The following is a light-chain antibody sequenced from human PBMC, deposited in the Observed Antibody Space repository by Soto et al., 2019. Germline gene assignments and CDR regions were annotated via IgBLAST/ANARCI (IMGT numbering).Light chain of an antibody. CDR3: MHALETPWT. J-gene: IGKJ1*01. CDR2: LNY. CDR1: QSLLHSNGHNY. V-gene: IGKV2-28*01. Sequence: EIVMTQSPLSLPVTPGEPASISCRSSQSLLHSNGHNYVDWYVQKPGQSPQLLIYLNYIRASGVSDRFRGGGAVTHITLRISRVEAEDVGVYYCMHALETPWTFGHGTKVEIK.